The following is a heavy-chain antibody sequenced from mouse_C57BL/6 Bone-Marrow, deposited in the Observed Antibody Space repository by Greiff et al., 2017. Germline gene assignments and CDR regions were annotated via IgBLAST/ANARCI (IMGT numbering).Heavy chain of an antibody. CDR2: IDPSDSYT. J-gene: IGHJ4*01. CDR3: ARPDDYSAMDY. CDR1: GYTFTSYW. V-gene: IGHV1-50*01. Sequence: QVQLQQPGAELVKPGASVKLSCKASGYTFTSYWMQWVKQRPGQGLEWIGEIDPSDSYTNYNQKFKGKATLTVDTSSSTAYMQLSSLTSEDSAVYFCARPDDYSAMDYWGQGTSVTVST.